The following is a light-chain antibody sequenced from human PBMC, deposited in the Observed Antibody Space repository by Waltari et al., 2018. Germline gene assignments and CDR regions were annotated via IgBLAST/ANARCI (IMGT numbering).Light chain of an antibody. Sequence: QSVLTQPPSMSAAPGQRVTISCSGSSSNIGNNYVSWYQQLPGTAPKLLLYEDYRRPSGIPDRCSGSKSGTSATLGITGLQTGDEADYYCAAWDSSLSGWAFGGGTKLTVL. CDR1: SSNIGNNY. CDR2: EDY. CDR3: AAWDSSLSGWA. J-gene: IGLJ3*02. V-gene: IGLV1-51*02.